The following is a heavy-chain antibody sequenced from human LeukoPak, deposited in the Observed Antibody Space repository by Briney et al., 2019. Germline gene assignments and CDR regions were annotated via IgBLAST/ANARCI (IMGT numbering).Heavy chain of an antibody. CDR2: ISGSGGST. CDR1: GFTFSSYA. CDR3: AKATYEAVYDSSGYYLYYFDY. D-gene: IGHD3-22*01. J-gene: IGHJ4*02. V-gene: IGHV3-23*01. Sequence: GGSLRLSCAASGFTFSSYARSWVRQAPGKGLEWVSAISGSGGSTYYADSVKGRFTISRDNSKNTLYLQMNSLRAEDTAVYYCAKATYEAVYDSSGYYLYYFDYWGQGTLVTVSS.